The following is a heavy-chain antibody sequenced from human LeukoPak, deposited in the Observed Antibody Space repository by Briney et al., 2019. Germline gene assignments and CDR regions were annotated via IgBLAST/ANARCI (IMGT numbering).Heavy chain of an antibody. Sequence: GGSLRLSCAASGLTVRSSYMSWVRQAPGKGLEWVSIIYNDGSTYYADSMKGRFTISRDNSKNTLYLQVNSLRAEDTAMYYCARNILLAFDIWGQGTMVTVSS. J-gene: IGHJ3*02. CDR1: GLTVRSSY. CDR3: ARNILLAFDI. V-gene: IGHV3-53*01. CDR2: IYNDGST. D-gene: IGHD2/OR15-2a*01.